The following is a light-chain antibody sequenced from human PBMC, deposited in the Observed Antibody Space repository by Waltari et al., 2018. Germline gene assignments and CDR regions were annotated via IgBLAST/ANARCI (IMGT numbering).Light chain of an antibody. J-gene: IGLJ3*02. CDR3: SSYTSSSSWV. CDR1: SSYVGGYNY. Sequence: QSALTQPASVSGSPGQSITISCTGTSSYVGGYNYFSWYQQHPGKAPKLMIYDVSKRPSGVSNRFSGSKSGNTASLTISVLQAEDEADYYCSSYTSSSSWVFGGGTKLTVL. V-gene: IGLV2-14*01. CDR2: DVS.